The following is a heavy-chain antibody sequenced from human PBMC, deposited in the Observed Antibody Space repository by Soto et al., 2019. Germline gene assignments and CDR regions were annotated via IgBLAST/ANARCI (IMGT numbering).Heavy chain of an antibody. CDR3: SRDFTASGTYAVDY. Sequence: PGGSLRLSCAASGFTFMSYTMNWVRQAPGTGLEWVASISSSSSYIEYADSLKGRFTISRDNAKNSVHLQMRSLRAEDTAVYYCSRDFTASGTYAVDYWGQGTLVTVSS. D-gene: IGHD3-10*01. J-gene: IGHJ4*02. V-gene: IGHV3-21*04. CDR1: GFTFMSYT. CDR2: ISSSSSYI.